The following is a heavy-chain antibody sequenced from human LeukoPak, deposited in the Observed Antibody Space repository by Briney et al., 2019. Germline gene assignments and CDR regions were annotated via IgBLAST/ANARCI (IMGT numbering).Heavy chain of an antibody. CDR1: GFTFSSYS. CDR2: ISSSSSYI. J-gene: IGHJ4*02. CDR3: ARMGVWGSYLDY. Sequence: GGSLRLSCAASGFTFSSYSMNWVRQAPGKGLEWVSSISSSSSYIYYADSVKGRFTISRDNAKNSLYLQMNSLRAEDTAVYYCARMGVWGSYLDYWGQGTLVTVSS. V-gene: IGHV3-21*04. D-gene: IGHD3-16*02.